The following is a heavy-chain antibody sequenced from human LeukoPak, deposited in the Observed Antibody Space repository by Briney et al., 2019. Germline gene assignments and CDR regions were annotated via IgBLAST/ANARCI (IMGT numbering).Heavy chain of an antibody. J-gene: IGHJ6*02. Sequence: SETLSLTCTVSGGSISPYYWSWIRQPPGKGREYIGYIYYSETTDYNPPLKSRVAISVDTSKHQFSLKVTSVSAADTAVYYCARIMQTPWGMDVWGQGTTVTVSS. CDR1: GGSISPYY. V-gene: IGHV4-59*01. CDR2: IYYSETT. CDR3: ARIMQTPWGMDV. D-gene: IGHD4-23*01.